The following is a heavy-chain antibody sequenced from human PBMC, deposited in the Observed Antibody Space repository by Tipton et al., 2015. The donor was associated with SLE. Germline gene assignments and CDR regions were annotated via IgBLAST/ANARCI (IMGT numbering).Heavy chain of an antibody. J-gene: IGHJ4*02. V-gene: IGHV4-34*03. CDR2: INHSGST. D-gene: IGHD6-13*01. Sequence: TLSLTCAVYGGSFSDYYWSWIRQPPGKGREWIGEINHSGSTNYNPSLKSRVTISVDTSKNPFSLNLSSVTAADTAVYYCTGVGSGPGTDYWGQGTLVTVSS. CDR3: TGVGSGPGTDY. CDR1: GGSFSDYY.